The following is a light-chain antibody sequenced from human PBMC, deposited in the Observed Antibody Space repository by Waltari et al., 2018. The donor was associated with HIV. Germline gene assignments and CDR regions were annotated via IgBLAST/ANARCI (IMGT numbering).Light chain of an antibody. J-gene: IGLJ3*02. CDR2: GWT. CDR3: LLYYYKSYM. Sequence: QTSVIHESSITVSPGGTVTLICFLAVGGVAVHTYVNWFHQRPGQVPMPLVYGWTRRHSWTSDRFSASLVGDKATLTLSNVLPEDEGHYYCLLYYYKSYMFGEGTRLTVL. V-gene: IGLV7-43*01. CDR1: VGGVAVHTY.